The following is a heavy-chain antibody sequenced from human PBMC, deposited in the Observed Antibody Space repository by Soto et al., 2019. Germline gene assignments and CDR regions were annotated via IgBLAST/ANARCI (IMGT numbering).Heavy chain of an antibody. V-gene: IGHV3-48*01. Sequence: EVQLVESGGGLVQPGGSLRLSCAASGFTFSSYSMNWVRQAPGKGMEWVSYISSSSSTIYYADSVKSRFTISRDNAKNSLYLQMNSLRAEDTAVYYCARDRGVTWNGAFDIWGQGTMVTVSS. D-gene: IGHD1-1*01. J-gene: IGHJ3*02. CDR1: GFTFSSYS. CDR3: ARDRGVTWNGAFDI. CDR2: ISSSSSTI.